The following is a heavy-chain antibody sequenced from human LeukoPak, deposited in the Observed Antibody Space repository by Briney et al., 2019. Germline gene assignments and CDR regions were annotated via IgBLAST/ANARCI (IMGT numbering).Heavy chain of an antibody. V-gene: IGHV4-31*03. CDR3: ARDETPLYYYDSSGYFPDAFDI. D-gene: IGHD3-22*01. Sequence: PSQTLSLTCTVSGGSISSGGYYWSWIRQHPGKGLEWIGYIYYSGSTYYNLSLKSRVTISVDTSKNQFSLKLSSVTAADTAVYYCARDETPLYYYDSSGYFPDAFDIWGQGTMVTVSS. CDR1: GGSISSGGYY. J-gene: IGHJ3*02. CDR2: IYYSGST.